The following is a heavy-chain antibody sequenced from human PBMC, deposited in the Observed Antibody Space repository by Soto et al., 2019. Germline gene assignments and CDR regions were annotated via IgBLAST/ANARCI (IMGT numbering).Heavy chain of an antibody. Sequence: GGSLRLSCAASGLNFSSYGMHWVRQAPGKGLEYVSAISSNGGSTYYANSVKGRFTISRDNSKNTVYLQMGSLRAEDMAVYYCAADAFDIWGQGTMVT. V-gene: IGHV3-64*01. CDR2: ISSNGGST. J-gene: IGHJ3*02. CDR1: GLNFSSYG. CDR3: AADAFDI.